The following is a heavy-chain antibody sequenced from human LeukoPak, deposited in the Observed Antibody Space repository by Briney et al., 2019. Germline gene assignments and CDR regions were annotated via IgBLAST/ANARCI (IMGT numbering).Heavy chain of an antibody. CDR3: ARPLLKAYPEIEY. D-gene: IGHD3-9*01. Sequence: GESLKISCKVSGYSFTRSWIDWVRQMPGKGLEWVGIIYPGDSDPKYSPSFQGQVTISVDKSITTAYLQWSSLKASDTAIYYCARPLLKAYPEIEYWGQGTLVTVSS. V-gene: IGHV5-51*01. J-gene: IGHJ4*02. CDR1: GYSFTRSW. CDR2: IYPGDSDP.